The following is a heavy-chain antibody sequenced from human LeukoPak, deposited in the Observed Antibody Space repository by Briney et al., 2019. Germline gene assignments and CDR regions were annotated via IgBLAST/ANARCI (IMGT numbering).Heavy chain of an antibody. CDR1: GFTFDDYG. D-gene: IGHD3-22*01. Sequence: GGSLRLSCAASGFTFDDYGMSWVRQAPGKELEWVSGIKWNGGSTGYADSVKGRFTISRDNAKNSLYLQMNSLRAEDTALYHCARDRVGGDSSGYYIYYLDYWGQGTLVTVSS. V-gene: IGHV3-20*01. J-gene: IGHJ4*02. CDR2: IKWNGGST. CDR3: ARDRVGGDSSGYYIYYLDY.